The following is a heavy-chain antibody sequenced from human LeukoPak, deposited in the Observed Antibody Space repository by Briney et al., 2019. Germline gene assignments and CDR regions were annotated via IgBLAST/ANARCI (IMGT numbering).Heavy chain of an antibody. D-gene: IGHD4-23*01. CDR2: ISTDGTNT. CDR3: ARVSNGGSSAGAFDI. Sequence: GGSLRLSCVASGFTFSSYCMHWVRQAPGKGLVWVSRISTDGTNTDYSDSVKGRFTISRDNTKTTLYLQMNSLRAEDTAVYYCARVSNGGSSAGAFDIWGQGTMVTVS. J-gene: IGHJ3*02. V-gene: IGHV3-74*01. CDR1: GFTFSSYC.